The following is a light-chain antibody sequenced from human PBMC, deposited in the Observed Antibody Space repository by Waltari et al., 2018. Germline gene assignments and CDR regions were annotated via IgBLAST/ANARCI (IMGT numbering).Light chain of an antibody. CDR2: AAS. J-gene: IGKJ4*01. CDR1: QSISSY. V-gene: IGKV1-39*01. Sequence: DIQMTQSPSSLSASVGDRVTITCRASQSISSYLNWYQQKPGKAPKLRIYAASSLQSGVPSRFSGSGSGTDFTLTISSLQPEDFATYYCQQSYSTPTFGGGTKVEIK. CDR3: QQSYSTPT.